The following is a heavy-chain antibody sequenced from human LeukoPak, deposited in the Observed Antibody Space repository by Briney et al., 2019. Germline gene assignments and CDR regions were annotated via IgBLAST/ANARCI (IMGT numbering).Heavy chain of an antibody. V-gene: IGHV1-3*04. J-gene: IGHJ4*02. CDR3: ARSFVDTAMVVDY. Sequence: EASVKVSCKASGYTFTNYVIHWVRQAPGQRLEWMGWINTGIGNTKYSQKFQGRLTITRDTSASTAYMELSSLRSEDTAVFYCARSFVDTAMVVDYWGQGTLVTVSS. CDR2: INTGIGNT. D-gene: IGHD5-18*01. CDR1: GYTFTNYV.